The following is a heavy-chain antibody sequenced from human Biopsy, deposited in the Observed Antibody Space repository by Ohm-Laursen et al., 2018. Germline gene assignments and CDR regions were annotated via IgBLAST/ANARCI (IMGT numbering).Heavy chain of an antibody. V-gene: IGHV3-30*03. CDR3: ARGGGYNWNNGWFDP. D-gene: IGHD1/OR15-1a*01. Sequence: SLRLSCTASGFNFGNYGMHWVRQAPGKGLEWVATMSYDGTQKYYGDSVKGRFTISRDNSKNTLYLQMNSLRSEDTAVYYCARGGGYNWNNGWFDPWGQGTLVTVSS. CDR2: MSYDGTQK. CDR1: GFNFGNYG. J-gene: IGHJ5*02.